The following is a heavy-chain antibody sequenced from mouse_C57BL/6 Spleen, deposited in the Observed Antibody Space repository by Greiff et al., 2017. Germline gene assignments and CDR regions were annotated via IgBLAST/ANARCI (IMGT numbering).Heavy chain of an antibody. Sequence: QVQLKESGAELARPGASVKLSCKASGYTFTSYGISWVKQRTGQGLEWIGEIYPRSGNTYYNEKFKGKATLTADKSSSTAYMELRSLTSEDSAVYFCAPYFADAMDYWGQGTSVTVSS. J-gene: IGHJ4*01. V-gene: IGHV1-81*01. CDR2: IYPRSGNT. D-gene: IGHD2-10*01. CDR1: GYTFTSYG. CDR3: APYFADAMDY.